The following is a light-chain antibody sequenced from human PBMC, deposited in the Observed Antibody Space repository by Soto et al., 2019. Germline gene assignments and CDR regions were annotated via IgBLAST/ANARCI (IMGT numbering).Light chain of an antibody. CDR1: SNDVGYYDY. CDR3: SSYAGGNNFV. Sequence: QSALTQPPSASGSPGQSVTISCTGTSNDVGYYDYVSWYQQYPGKAPKLMIYEVNKRPSGVPDRFSGSKSGNTALLTVSGLRAEDEAEYHCSSYAGGNNFVFGTGTKVTVL. J-gene: IGLJ1*01. V-gene: IGLV2-8*01. CDR2: EVN.